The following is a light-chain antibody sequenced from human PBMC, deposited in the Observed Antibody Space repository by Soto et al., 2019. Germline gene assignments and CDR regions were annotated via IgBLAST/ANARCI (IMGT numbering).Light chain of an antibody. CDR1: QSISSY. Sequence: DIQMTQSPSSLSASVGDRVTIPFRASQSISSYLNWYQQKPGKAPKLLIYAASSLQSGVPSRFSGSGSGTDFTLTNSSLQPEDFATYYCQQSYSTPLTFGGGTKVEIK. CDR2: AAS. V-gene: IGKV1-39*01. J-gene: IGKJ4*01. CDR3: QQSYSTPLT.